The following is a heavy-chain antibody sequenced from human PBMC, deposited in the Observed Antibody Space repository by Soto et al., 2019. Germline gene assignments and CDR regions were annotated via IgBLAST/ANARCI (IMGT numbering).Heavy chain of an antibody. Sequence: SETLSLTCTVSGCSISSSSSYWAWIRQPPGKGLEWVGSIYYLGNTYYNPSLGGRVSISVDTSKNQFSLKLNSVTAPDTAVFYCAGLFAYVSSCYHLNDLGQGTLVTVSS. V-gene: IGHV4-39*01. D-gene: IGHD3-22*01. CDR1: GCSISSSSSY. CDR2: IYYLGNT. CDR3: AGLFAYVSSCYHLND. J-gene: IGHJ4*02.